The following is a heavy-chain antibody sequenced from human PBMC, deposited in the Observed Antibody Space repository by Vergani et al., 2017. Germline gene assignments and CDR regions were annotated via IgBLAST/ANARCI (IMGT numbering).Heavy chain of an antibody. D-gene: IGHD2-2*02. J-gene: IGHJ4*02. Sequence: QVQLHQWGAGLVKPPGTLSLTCAVSGDSISSNNCWTWVRQPPGKGLEWIGEICHTEDTKYSPSLKSRVTVSVDESRNLFSLRLNSVTAADTAVYYCATIGYRRWGYYFDYWGQGILVTVSS. CDR1: GDSISSNNC. CDR2: ICHTEDT. V-gene: IGHV4-4*03. CDR3: ATIGYRRWGYYFDY.